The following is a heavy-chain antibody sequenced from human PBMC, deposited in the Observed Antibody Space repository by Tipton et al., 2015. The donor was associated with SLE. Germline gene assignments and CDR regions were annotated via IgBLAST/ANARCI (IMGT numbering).Heavy chain of an antibody. J-gene: IGHJ6*03. CDR3: ARGFLEWPLDYYYYMDV. Sequence: TLSLTCAVYGGSFSGYYWSWIRQPPGKGLEWIGEINHSGSTNYNPSLKSRVTISVDTSKNQFSLKLNSVTPEDTAVYYCARGFLEWPLDYYYYMDVWGKGTTVTVSS. CDR2: INHSGST. D-gene: IGHD3-3*01. V-gene: IGHV4-34*01. CDR1: GGSFSGYY.